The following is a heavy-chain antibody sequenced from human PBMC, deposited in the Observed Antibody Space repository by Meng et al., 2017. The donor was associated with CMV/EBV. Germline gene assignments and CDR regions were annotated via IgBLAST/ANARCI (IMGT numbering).Heavy chain of an antibody. J-gene: IGHJ4*02. CDR1: FTFSSYG. CDR3: AKDPGVRSGYHLYYVDY. CDR2: IRYDGSNK. D-gene: IGHD3-3*01. V-gene: IGHV3-30*02. Sequence: FTFSSYGMHWVRQAPGKGLEWVAFIRYDGSNKYYADSVKGRFTISRDNSKNTPYLQMNSLRAEDTAVYYCAKDPGVRSGYHLYYVDYWGQGTLVTVSS.